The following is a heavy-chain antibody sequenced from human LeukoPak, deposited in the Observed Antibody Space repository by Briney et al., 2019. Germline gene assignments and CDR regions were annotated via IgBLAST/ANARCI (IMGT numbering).Heavy chain of an antibody. Sequence: TSETLSLTCTVSGGSISSGGYSWSWIRQHPGKGLEWIGYIYYSGSTYYNPSLKSRVTISVDTSKNQFSLKLSSVTAADTAVYYCASSIPDNNWFDPWGQGTLVTVSS. D-gene: IGHD2-2*02. CDR2: IYYSGST. CDR1: GGSISSGGYS. CDR3: ASSIPDNNWFDP. V-gene: IGHV4-31*03. J-gene: IGHJ5*02.